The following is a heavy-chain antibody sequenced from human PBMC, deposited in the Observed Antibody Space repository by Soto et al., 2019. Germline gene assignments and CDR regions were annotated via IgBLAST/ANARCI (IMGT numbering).Heavy chain of an antibody. Sequence: PSETLSLTCTVSGGSVSSGSYSWSWIRQPPGKGLEWMGYIYNSGTTDYNPSLKSRVTISVDTSKNQFSLKLSSVTAADTAVYYCARRRGTYYVSSGYPTEQFAIDIWGQGTMVTVSS. CDR1: GGSVSSGSYS. V-gene: IGHV4-61*01. CDR3: ARRRGTYYVSSGYPTEQFAIDI. D-gene: IGHD3-22*01. CDR2: IYNSGTT. J-gene: IGHJ3*02.